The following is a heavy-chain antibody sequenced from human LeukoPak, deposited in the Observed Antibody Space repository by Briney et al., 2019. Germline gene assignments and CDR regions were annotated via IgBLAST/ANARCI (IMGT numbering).Heavy chain of an antibody. D-gene: IGHD6-19*01. CDR2: IYYSGRT. CDR3: ARGIAVAGTVFDY. J-gene: IGHJ4*02. CDR1: AGSISSSNYY. V-gene: IGHV4-39*01. Sequence: SETLSLTCTVSAGSISSSNYYWGWIRQPPGKGLEWIGSIYYSGRTYYNPSLKGRVTISVNTSKKQFSLKLSSVTAADTAVYYCARGIAVAGTVFDYWGQGTLVTVSS.